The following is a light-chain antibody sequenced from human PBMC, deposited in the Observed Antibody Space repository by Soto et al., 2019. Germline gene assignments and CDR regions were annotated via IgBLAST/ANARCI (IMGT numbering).Light chain of an antibody. CDR1: SGHSNYA. CDR3: QTWGSGIVV. V-gene: IGLV4-69*01. J-gene: IGLJ2*01. CDR2: INSDGSH. Sequence: QLVLTQSPSASASLGASVKLTCTLSSGHSNYAIAWHQQQSEQGPRYLMKINSDGSHSKGDGIPDRFSGSSTGAERYLTIPRLQSEDEADYYCQTWGSGIVVFGGGTKVTVL.